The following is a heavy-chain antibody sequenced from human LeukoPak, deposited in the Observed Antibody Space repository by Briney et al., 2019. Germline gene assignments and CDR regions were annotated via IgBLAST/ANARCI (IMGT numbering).Heavy chain of an antibody. CDR2: ISGDGVTT. CDR1: GFTFDDYA. D-gene: IGHD6-6*01. V-gene: IGHV3-43*02. CDR3: AKDYEYGSSGIDN. Sequence: GGSLRLSCAASGFTFDDYAMHWVRQAPGKGLEWVSLISGDGVTTFYADSVKGRFTISRDNSKNSLHVQMNSLRTEDTALYYCAKDYEYGSSGIDNWGQGTLVTVSS. J-gene: IGHJ4*02.